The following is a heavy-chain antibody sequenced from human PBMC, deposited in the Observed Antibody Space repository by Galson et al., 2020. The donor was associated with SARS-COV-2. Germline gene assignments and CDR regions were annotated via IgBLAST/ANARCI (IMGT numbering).Heavy chain of an antibody. V-gene: IGHV4-59*13. CDR3: ARGNYDSSGGGYFDY. Sequence: SATLSLTCTVSGGSISSYYWSWIRQHPGKGLEWIGYIYYSGSTNYNPPLKSRVTITVDTSKNQFSLKLSSVTAADTAVYYCARGNYDSSGGGYFDYWGQGTLVTVSS. CDR2: IYYSGST. D-gene: IGHD3-22*01. CDR1: GGSISSYY. J-gene: IGHJ4*02.